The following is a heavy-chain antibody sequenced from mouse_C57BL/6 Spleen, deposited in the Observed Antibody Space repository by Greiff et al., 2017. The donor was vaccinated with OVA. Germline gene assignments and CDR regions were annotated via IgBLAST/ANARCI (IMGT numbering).Heavy chain of an antibody. V-gene: IGHV1-62-2*01. CDR2: FYPGSGSI. CDR3: ARHEEGGCEYDESYFDY. CDR1: GYTFTEYT. Sequence: QVQLQQSGAELVKPGASVKLSCKASGYTFTEYTIHWVKQRSGQGLEWIGWFYPGSGSIKYNEKFKDKATLTADKSSSTVYMELSRLTSEDSAVYFCARHEEGGCEYDESYFDYWGQGTTLTVSS. J-gene: IGHJ2*01. D-gene: IGHD2-4*01.